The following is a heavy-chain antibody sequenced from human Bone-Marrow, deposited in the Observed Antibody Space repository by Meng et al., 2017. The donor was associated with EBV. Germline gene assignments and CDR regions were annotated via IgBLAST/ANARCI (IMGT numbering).Heavy chain of an antibody. D-gene: IGHD3-22*01. CDR1: GGSIASGGYS. CDR3: ARGDDSSGLDY. J-gene: IGHJ4*02. V-gene: IGHV4-30-2*01. CDR2: IYHSGST. Sequence: QLQLQEAGSGLVKPSQTLSLTCVGSGGSIASGGYSWSWIRQPPGKGLEWIGYIYHSGSTSYNPSLKSRVTISVDRSKNQFSLKLNSVTAADTAVYYCARGDDSSGLDYWGQGALVTVSS.